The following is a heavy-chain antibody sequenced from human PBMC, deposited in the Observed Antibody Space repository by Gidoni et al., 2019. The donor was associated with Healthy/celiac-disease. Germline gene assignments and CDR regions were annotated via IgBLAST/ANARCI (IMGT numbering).Heavy chain of an antibody. CDR2: IWYDGSNK. V-gene: IGHV3-33*01. CDR3: ARDGKQWLVQGYFDY. D-gene: IGHD6-19*01. Sequence: QVQLVESGGGVVQPGRSLILSCAASGFPFSSYGMHWVRQAPGKGLEWVAVIWYDGSNKYYADAVKGRFTIARDNSKNTLYLQMNSLRAEDTAVYYCARDGKQWLVQGYFDYWGQGTLVTVSS. J-gene: IGHJ4*02. CDR1: GFPFSSYG.